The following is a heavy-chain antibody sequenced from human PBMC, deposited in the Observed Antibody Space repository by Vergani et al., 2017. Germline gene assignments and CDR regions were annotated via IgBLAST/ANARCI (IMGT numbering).Heavy chain of an antibody. Sequence: QVQLQESGPGLVKPSETLSLTCTVSGGSIGSYYWSWIRQPPGKGLEWIGYIYYSGSTNYNPSLKSRVTISVDTSKNQFSLKLSSVTAADTAVYYCARAIDVGATGYYYYMDVWGKGTTVTVSS. CDR1: GGSIGSYY. D-gene: IGHD1-26*01. V-gene: IGHV4-59*01. J-gene: IGHJ6*03. CDR3: ARAIDVGATGYYYYMDV. CDR2: IYYSGST.